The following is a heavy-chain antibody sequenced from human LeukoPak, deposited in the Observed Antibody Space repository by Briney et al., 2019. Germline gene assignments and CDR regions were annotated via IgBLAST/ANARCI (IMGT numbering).Heavy chain of an antibody. V-gene: IGHV1-69*05. D-gene: IGHD3-22*01. CDR1: GGTFSSYA. Sequence: SVKVSCRASGGTFSSYAISWVRQAPGQGLEWMGGIIPIFGAANYAQKFQGRVTITTDESTSTAYMELSSLRSEDTAVYYCAGTVVIRYYYYYYMDVWGKGTTVTVSS. J-gene: IGHJ6*03. CDR2: IIPIFGAA. CDR3: AGTVVIRYYYYYYMDV.